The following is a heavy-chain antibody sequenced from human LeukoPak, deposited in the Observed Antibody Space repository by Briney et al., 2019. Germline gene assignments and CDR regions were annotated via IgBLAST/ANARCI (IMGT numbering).Heavy chain of an antibody. J-gene: IGHJ4*02. CDR2: ISPYNGNT. CDR3: ARHFYGSGTYCRFDD. Sequence: ASVKVSCKASGYTFTSYGISWVRQAPGQGPEWMGWISPYNGNTNYAQKFQGRATMTTDTSTSTAYMELRSLRSDDTAVYYCARHFYGSGTYCRFDDWGQGALVTVFS. CDR1: GYTFTSYG. D-gene: IGHD3-10*01. V-gene: IGHV1-18*01.